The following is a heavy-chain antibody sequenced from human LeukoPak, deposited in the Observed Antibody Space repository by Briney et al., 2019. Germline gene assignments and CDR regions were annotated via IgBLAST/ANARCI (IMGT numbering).Heavy chain of an antibody. CDR1: GGSISSYY. Sequence: PSETLSLTCTVSGGSISSYYWSWIRQPPGKGLEWIGYIYYSGSTNYNPSLKSRVTISVDTSKNQFSLKLSSVTAADTAVYYCAREGGLPEASPFDSWGQGTLVTVSS. J-gene: IGHJ4*02. V-gene: IGHV4-59*01. CDR2: IYYSGST. D-gene: IGHD2-2*01. CDR3: AREGGLPEASPFDS.